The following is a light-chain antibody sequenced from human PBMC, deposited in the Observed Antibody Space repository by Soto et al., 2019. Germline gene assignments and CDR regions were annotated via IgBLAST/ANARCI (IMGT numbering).Light chain of an antibody. CDR3: CSYASSGTPL. CDR1: SSDVGGYDL. V-gene: IGLV2-23*02. CDR2: DVS. J-gene: IGLJ3*02. Sequence: QSALTQPASVSGSPGQSITISCTGTSSDVGGYDLVSWYQQHPGKAPKLIIYDVSNRPSGVSNRFSGSKSGNTASLTVSGLQAEDEADYYCCSYASSGTPLFGGGTKVTVL.